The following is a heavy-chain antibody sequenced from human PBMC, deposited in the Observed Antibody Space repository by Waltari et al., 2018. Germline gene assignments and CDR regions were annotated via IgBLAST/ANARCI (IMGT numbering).Heavy chain of an antibody. CDR1: GYTFTTFG. J-gene: IGHJ4*02. CDR3: ERANPGYQLFDY. Sequence: QVLLVQSGADVKKPGASVKVSCKASGYTFTTFGFNWVRQAPGQGLEWMGRISGYNGNTHYAQKFQDRITMTTDTAANTAYMELRSLKSDDTAMYYCERANPGYQLFDYWGQGTLVTVSS. CDR2: ISGYNGNT. V-gene: IGHV1-18*01. D-gene: IGHD2-2*01.